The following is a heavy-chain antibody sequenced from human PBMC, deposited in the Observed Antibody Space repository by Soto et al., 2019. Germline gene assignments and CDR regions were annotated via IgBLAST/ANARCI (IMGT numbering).Heavy chain of an antibody. V-gene: IGHV3-33*01. D-gene: IGHD6-19*01. Sequence: GSLRLSCAASGFSLSNYGMHWVRQAPGKGLEWVAVIWHDGSIQQYADSVKGRFTISRDNSKNTLYLQMNSLRAEDTAVYYCARDFKVCGSGWKRGYYYGMDVWGQGTTVTVSS. CDR2: IWHDGSIQ. CDR1: GFSLSNYG. J-gene: IGHJ6*02. CDR3: ARDFKVCGSGWKRGYYYGMDV.